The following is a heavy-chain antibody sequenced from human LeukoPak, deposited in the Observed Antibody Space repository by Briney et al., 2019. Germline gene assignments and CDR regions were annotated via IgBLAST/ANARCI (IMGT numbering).Heavy chain of an antibody. CDR3: ARDRDYGSGSYYDY. Sequence: PSETLSLTCAVCGVSFSGYYWSWIRQPPGKGLEWIGEINHSGSTNYNPSLKSRVTISVDTSKNQFSLKLSSVTAADTAVYYCARDRDYGSGSYYDYWGQGTLVTVSS. CDR2: INHSGST. CDR1: GVSFSGYY. V-gene: IGHV4-34*09. J-gene: IGHJ4*02. D-gene: IGHD3-10*01.